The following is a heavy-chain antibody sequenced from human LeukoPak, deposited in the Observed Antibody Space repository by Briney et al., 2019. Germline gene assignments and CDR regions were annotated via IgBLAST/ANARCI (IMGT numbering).Heavy chain of an antibody. CDR2: IYYSGST. V-gene: IGHV4-31*03. Sequence: KPSETLSLTSTVSGGSISSGGYYWSWIRQHPGKGLEWIGYIYYSGSTYYNPSLKSRVTISVDTSKNQFSLKLSSVTAADTAVYYCARKTAYNWFDPWGQGTPVTVSS. CDR1: GGSISSGGYY. J-gene: IGHJ5*02. CDR3: ARKTAYNWFDP.